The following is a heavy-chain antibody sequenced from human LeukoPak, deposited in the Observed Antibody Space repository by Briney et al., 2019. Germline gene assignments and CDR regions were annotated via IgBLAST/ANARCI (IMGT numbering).Heavy chain of an antibody. D-gene: IGHD3-22*01. J-gene: IGHJ4*02. CDR2: IKDDGSRK. V-gene: IGHV3-7*01. CDR3: ARECIDGYYESSSYDL. Sequence: EGSLRLSCAASGFSLSGYWMTWVRQAPGKGLEWVANIKDDGSRKHDVDSARGRFTISRDNAKNSLYLDMNSLRAEDTAVYYCARECIDGYYESSSYDLWGQGTLVTVSS. CDR1: GFSLSGYW.